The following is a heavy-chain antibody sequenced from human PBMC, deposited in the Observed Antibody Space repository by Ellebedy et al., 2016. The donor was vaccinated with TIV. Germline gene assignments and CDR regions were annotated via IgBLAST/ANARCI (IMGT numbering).Heavy chain of an antibody. CDR2: INHDGAIK. V-gene: IGHV3-11*01. CDR3: ARNRNEFDENGYWNY. Sequence: PGGSLRLSCAPSGFSFREYYMSWIRQAPGKGLECVAYINHDGAIKYYADAVRGRFTVSRDNAENSLHLQMNSLSAEDTAVYYCARNRNEFDENGYWNYWGPGAQVTVSS. CDR1: GFSFREYY. D-gene: IGHD3-22*01. J-gene: IGHJ4*02.